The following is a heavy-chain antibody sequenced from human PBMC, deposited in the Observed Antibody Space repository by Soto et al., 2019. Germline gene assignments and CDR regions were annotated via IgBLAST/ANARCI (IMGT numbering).Heavy chain of an antibody. V-gene: IGHV4-4*07. D-gene: IGHD1-26*01. J-gene: IGHJ4*02. CDR1: GASMRGYF. Sequence: QVQLQESGPGVVRASETVSLTCSVSGASMRGYFWSWLRQPDGKAVEWIGRVFSNGNTLYNKSLKSRLTMSVDASKNEFSLTLSSVTAADTAVYYCARDLPPYSARLGTTGTFEYWGQGALVTVSS. CDR3: ARDLPPYSARLGTTGTFEY. CDR2: VFSNGNT.